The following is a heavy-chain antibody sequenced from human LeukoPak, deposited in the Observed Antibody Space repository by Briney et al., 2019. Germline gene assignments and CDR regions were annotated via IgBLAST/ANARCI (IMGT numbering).Heavy chain of an antibody. CDR3: ARSPCTSCSLIDY. V-gene: IGHV4-59*01. CDR2: IYYSGST. J-gene: IGHJ4*02. Sequence: PSETLSLTCAVYGGSFSGYYWSWIRQPPGKGLEWIGYIYYSGSTNYNPSLKSRVTISVDTSKNQFSLKLSSVTAADTAVYYCARSPCTSCSLIDYWGQGTLVTVSS. D-gene: IGHD2-2*01. CDR1: GGSFSGYY.